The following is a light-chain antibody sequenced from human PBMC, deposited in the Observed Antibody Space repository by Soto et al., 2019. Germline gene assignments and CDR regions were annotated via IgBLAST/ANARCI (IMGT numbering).Light chain of an antibody. J-gene: IGLJ1*01. CDR2: DVS. CDR1: SSVVGGYNY. V-gene: IGLV2-11*01. Sequence: QSVLTQPRSVSGSPGHSVTISCTGTSSVVGGYNYVSWYQQHPGKAPKLMIYDVSKRPSGVPDRFSGSKSGNTASLTISGLQAEDEADYYCCSYAGSYTFPFGTGTKVTVL. CDR3: CSYAGSYTFP.